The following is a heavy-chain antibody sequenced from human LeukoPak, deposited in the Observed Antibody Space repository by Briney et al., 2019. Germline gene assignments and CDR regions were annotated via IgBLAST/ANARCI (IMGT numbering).Heavy chain of an antibody. CDR2: VQQEGSEK. Sequence: GGSLRLSCAASGFTFNSYWMSWVRQAPGKGLEWVANVQQEGSEKYYVDSVKGRFTISRDNAKNSLFLQMNSLRAEDTAVYYCARTELYFDYWGQGTLVTVSS. CDR1: GFTFNSYW. CDR3: ARTELYFDY. V-gene: IGHV3-7*01. J-gene: IGHJ4*02. D-gene: IGHD1-26*01.